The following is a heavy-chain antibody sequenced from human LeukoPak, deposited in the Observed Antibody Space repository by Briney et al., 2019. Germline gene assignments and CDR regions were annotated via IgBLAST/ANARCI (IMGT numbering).Heavy chain of an antibody. J-gene: IGHJ4*02. CDR1: GFTVSSNY. CDR2: IYSGGGT. CDR3: AKDRSSWYYPFDS. D-gene: IGHD3-3*01. V-gene: IGHV3-53*01. Sequence: GGSLRLSCAASGFTVSSNYMSWVRQAPGKGLEWVSVIYSGGGTYYADSVKGRFTMSRDNSKRTVYLQMNSLRAEDTAVYYCAKDRSSWYYPFDSWGQGTLVTVSS.